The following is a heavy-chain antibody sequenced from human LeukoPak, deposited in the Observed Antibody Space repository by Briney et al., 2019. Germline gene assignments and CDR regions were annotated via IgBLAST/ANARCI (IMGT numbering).Heavy chain of an antibody. J-gene: IGHJ4*02. CDR1: GFTVSSTY. V-gene: IGHV3-66*01. CDR2: FYSDDIT. Sequence: GGSLRLSCAASGFTVSSTYMSWVRQAPGKGLEWVSVFYSDDITYYANSVKGRFTISRDNSKSMLYLQMNSLRVEDTAVYYCARGSGGSGTSKYFDYWGQGTLVTVSS. D-gene: IGHD3-10*01. CDR3: ARGSGGSGTSKYFDY.